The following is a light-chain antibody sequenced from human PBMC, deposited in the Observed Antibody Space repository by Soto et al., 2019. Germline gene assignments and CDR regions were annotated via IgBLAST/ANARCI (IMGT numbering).Light chain of an antibody. V-gene: IGKV1-8*01. CDR2: AAS. CDR1: QGISSY. J-gene: IGKJ4*01. CDR3: QQYYSYPS. Sequence: AIRMTQSPSSLSASTGDRVTITCRASQGISSYLAWYQQKPGKAPKLLIYAASTLQSGVPSRFSGSGSGTDFILTISCLQSEDFATYYCQQYYSYPSFGGGTKVDIK.